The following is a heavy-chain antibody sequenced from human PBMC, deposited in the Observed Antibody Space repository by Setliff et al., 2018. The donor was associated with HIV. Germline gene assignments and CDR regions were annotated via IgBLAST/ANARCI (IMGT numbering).Heavy chain of an antibody. V-gene: IGHV3-53*01. J-gene: IGHJ3*01. Sequence: ETLSLTCTVSGGSISSYYYWSWVRQAPGKGLEWVSLIQSSGITYYADSVKGRFTISRDNSNNTLSLQMSSLRAEDTALYYCAKLDYYDTSGSWARKVAIDFWGRGTMVT. CDR1: GGSISSYYY. CDR2: IQSSGIT. D-gene: IGHD3-22*01. CDR3: AKLDYYDTSGSWARKVAIDF.